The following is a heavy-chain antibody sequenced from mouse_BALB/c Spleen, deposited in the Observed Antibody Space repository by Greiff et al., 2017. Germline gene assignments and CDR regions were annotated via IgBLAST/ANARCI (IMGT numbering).Heavy chain of an antibody. CDR1: GYAFSSYW. V-gene: IGHV1-80*01. D-gene: IGHD2-2*01. CDR3: ARDGYDGS. CDR2: IYPGDGDT. J-gene: IGHJ2*01. Sequence: VQLQESGAELVRPGSSVKISCKASGYAFSSYWMNWVKQRPGQGLEWIGQIYPGDGDTNYNGKFKGKATLTADKSSSTAYMQLSSLTSEDSAVYFCARDGYDGSWGQGTTLTVSS.